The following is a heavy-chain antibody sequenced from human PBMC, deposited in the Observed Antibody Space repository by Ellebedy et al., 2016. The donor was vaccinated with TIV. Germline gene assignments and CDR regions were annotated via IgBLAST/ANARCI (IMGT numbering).Heavy chain of an antibody. V-gene: IGHV3-23*01. Sequence: GGPLRLSXAASGFTFSSYSMNWVRQAPGKGLEWVSTFTGNGGSTSYADSVKGRFTISRDNSKNTRYLQMNSLRAEDTAVYYCAKSITHVTDALDIWGQGTMVTVSS. CDR3: AKSITHVTDALDI. D-gene: IGHD5-12*01. CDR1: GFTFSSYS. J-gene: IGHJ3*02. CDR2: FTGNGGST.